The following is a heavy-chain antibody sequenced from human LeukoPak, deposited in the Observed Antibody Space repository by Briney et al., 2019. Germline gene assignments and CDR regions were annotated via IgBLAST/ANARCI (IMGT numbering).Heavy chain of an antibody. CDR1: GFTFSSYW. D-gene: IGHD6-19*01. CDR2: IKQDGSER. Sequence: PGGSLRLSCAASGFTFSSYWMSWVRQAPGKGLEWVANIKQDGSERYYVDSVKGRFTISRDNAKNSLYLQMNSLRAEDTAVYYCARYGSGKEYDAFDIWGQGTMVTVSS. V-gene: IGHV3-7*01. CDR3: ARYGSGKEYDAFDI. J-gene: IGHJ3*02.